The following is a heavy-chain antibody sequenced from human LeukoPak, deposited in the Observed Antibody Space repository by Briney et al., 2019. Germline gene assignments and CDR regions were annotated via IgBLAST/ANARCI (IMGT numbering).Heavy chain of an antibody. D-gene: IGHD3-22*01. CDR3: ARGYYYDSSWFDP. CDR2: ISSSGMSI. J-gene: IGHJ5*02. V-gene: IGHV3-11*01. CDR1: GFTFSDYY. Sequence: PGGSLRLSCAASGFTFSDYYMSWIRQAPGKGLGWVSYISSSGMSIYYADSVKGRFTISRDTAKNSLYLQMNSLRAEDTAVYYCARGYYYDSSWFDPWGQGTLVTVSS.